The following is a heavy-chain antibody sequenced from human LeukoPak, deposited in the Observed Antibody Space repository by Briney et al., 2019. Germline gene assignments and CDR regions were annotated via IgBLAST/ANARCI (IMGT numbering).Heavy chain of an antibody. V-gene: IGHV3-11*01. CDR1: GFTFSDYY. J-gene: IGHJ4*02. CDR2: ISSSGSTI. CDR3: ASGLNTVTVPFDY. D-gene: IGHD4-17*01. Sequence: GGSLRLSCAASGFTFSDYYMNWIRQAPGKGLEWISYISSSGSTIYYADSVKGRFTITRDNAKNSLYLQMNSLRAEDTAVYYCASGLNTVTVPFDYWGQGTLVTVSS.